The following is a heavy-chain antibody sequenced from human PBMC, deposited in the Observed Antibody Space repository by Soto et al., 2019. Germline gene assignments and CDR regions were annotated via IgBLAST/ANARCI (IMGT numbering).Heavy chain of an antibody. CDR2: TTYDGSDK. CDR3: AKDLRMIGYCGMDV. CDR1: EFTFSTYG. J-gene: IGHJ6*02. V-gene: IGHV3-30*18. D-gene: IGHD3-9*01. Sequence: QLRLVESGGGVVPPGRSLRLTCVASEFTFSTYGMHWVRQAPGKGLEWVAATTYDGSDKYHADSVKGRFTISRDNSKNTLYLQMNSLRDEDTDVYYCAKDLRMIGYCGMDVWGQGTTVIVSS.